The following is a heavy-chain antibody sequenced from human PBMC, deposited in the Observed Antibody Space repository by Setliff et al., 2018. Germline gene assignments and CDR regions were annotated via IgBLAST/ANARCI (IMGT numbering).Heavy chain of an antibody. CDR2: IYYRGDT. J-gene: IGHJ4*02. V-gene: IGHV4-39*01. Sequence: LSLTCTVSGASITNINYYWGWIRQPPGKGLEWIGRIYYRGDTYYNASLKGRLTISVDTAQNQFSLRLTSVTAADTAVYYCARTGTYRYFDYWGQGALVTVSS. D-gene: IGHD1-1*01. CDR1: GASITNINYY. CDR3: ARTGTYRYFDY.